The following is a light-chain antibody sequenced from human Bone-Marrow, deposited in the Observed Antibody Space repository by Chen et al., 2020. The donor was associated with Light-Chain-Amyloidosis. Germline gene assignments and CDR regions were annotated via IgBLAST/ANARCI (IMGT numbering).Light chain of an antibody. CDR2: LGS. V-gene: IGKV2-28*01. Sequence: DIVMTQSPLSLPVTPGEPASISCRSSQSLLQSNGYQYLDWYLQKPGQSPQLLIYLGSNRASGVPDRFSGSGSGTDFTLKISRVEAEDVGVYYCMQALQAPWTFGQGTKVEIK. J-gene: IGKJ1*01. CDR3: MQALQAPWT. CDR1: QSLLQSNGYQY.